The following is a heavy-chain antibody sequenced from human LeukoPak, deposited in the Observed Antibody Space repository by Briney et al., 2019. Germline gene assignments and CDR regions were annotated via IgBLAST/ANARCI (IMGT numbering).Heavy chain of an antibody. V-gene: IGHV3-23*01. J-gene: IGHJ5*02. D-gene: IGHD2/OR15-2a*01. CDR3: AKDRVSPGFNWFDP. Sequence: GGSLRLSCAASGVIISSYAMSWVRQAPGKGLEGVSAINGRGDNTYYADFVKGRFTISRDNSKSTVYLQMNSLRTEDTAVYYCAKDRVSPGFNWFDPWGQGTLVTVSS. CDR1: GVIISSYA. CDR2: INGRGDNT.